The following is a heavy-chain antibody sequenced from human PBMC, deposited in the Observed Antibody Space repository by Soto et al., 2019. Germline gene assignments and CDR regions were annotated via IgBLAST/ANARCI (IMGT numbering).Heavy chain of an antibody. CDR1: GFSLSNYV. Sequence: GGSLRLSCAVSGFSLSNYVTTWVRQAPGKGLEWVSGINGRAENPLYADSVKGRFTLSRDNSKNTLYLQMNSLRAEDTAVYYCARDSRSGYYYDAFDIWGQGTMVTVS. V-gene: IGHV3-23*01. CDR2: INGRAENP. CDR3: ARDSRSGYYYDAFDI. D-gene: IGHD3-22*01. J-gene: IGHJ3*02.